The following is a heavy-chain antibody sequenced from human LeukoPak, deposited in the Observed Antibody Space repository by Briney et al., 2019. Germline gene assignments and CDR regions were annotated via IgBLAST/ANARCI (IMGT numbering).Heavy chain of an antibody. Sequence: SETLSLTCIVAGVSISNYYWSWIRQPPGKGLEWIGDIHTSGSTNYNPSLKSRVTISVDTSKNQFSLKRSSGTAADTAVYYCARLPARGWYLDYWGQGTLVTVSS. J-gene: IGHJ4*02. CDR1: GVSISNYY. CDR3: ARLPARGWYLDY. V-gene: IGHV4-4*09. D-gene: IGHD6-19*01. CDR2: IHTSGST.